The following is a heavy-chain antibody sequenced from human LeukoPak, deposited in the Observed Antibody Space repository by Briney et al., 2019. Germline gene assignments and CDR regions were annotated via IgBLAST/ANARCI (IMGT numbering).Heavy chain of an antibody. CDR3: ARVKEQWPHYYFDY. J-gene: IGHJ4*02. Sequence: SETLSLTCTVSGVSISGNSYYWAWVRQPPGKGLEWIGNIYYSGSTYYNPSLKSRVTISIDTSKNQFSLKLSSVTAADTAVYYCARVKEQWPHYYFDYWGQGTLVTVPS. CDR2: IYYSGST. V-gene: IGHV4-39*07. CDR1: GVSISGNSYY. D-gene: IGHD6-19*01.